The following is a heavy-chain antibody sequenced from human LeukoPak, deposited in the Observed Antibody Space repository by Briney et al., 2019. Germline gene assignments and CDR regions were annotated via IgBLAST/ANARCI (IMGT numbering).Heavy chain of an antibody. CDR2: MHYGGST. V-gene: IGHV4-39*01. CDR1: GGSISSSSYY. CDR3: ARTGMVYYYYYYMDV. D-gene: IGHD3-10*01. J-gene: IGHJ6*03. Sequence: ASETLSLTCTVSGGSISSSSYYWGWIRQPPGKGLEWIGSMHYGGSTYYNPSLKSRVTISVDTSKNQLSLKLSSVTAADTAVYYCARTGMVYYYYYYMDVWGKGTTVTVSS.